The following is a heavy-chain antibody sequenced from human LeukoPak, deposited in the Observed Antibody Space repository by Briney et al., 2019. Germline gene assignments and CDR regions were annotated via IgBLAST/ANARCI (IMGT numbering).Heavy chain of an antibody. V-gene: IGHV3-21*01. J-gene: IGHJ4*02. CDR3: ARDGYSIGYFYDL. Sequence: GGSLPLPLLGSGFTFSRYGLNWVGQPPGRGPAGVSSIRSDASSIYYADSVKGRFTISRDNAKNSVFLQKNSLRAGDTAVYYCARDGYSIGYFYDLWGQGTLVTVSS. D-gene: IGHD3-22*01. CDR1: GFTFSRYG. CDR2: IRSDASSI.